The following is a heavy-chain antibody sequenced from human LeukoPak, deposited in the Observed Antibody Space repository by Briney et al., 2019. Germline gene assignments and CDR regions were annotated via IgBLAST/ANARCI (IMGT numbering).Heavy chain of an antibody. CDR3: ATSVRYYGSGSYDY. CDR2: ISAYNGNT. V-gene: IGHV1-18*01. J-gene: IGHJ4*02. CDR1: GYTFTSYG. D-gene: IGHD3-10*01. Sequence: ASVKVSCKASGYTFTSYGISWVRQAPGQGLEWMGWISAYNGNTNYAQKLQGRVTMTTDTSTSTAYMELRSLRSDDTAVYYCATSVRYYGSGSYDYWGQGTLVTVSS.